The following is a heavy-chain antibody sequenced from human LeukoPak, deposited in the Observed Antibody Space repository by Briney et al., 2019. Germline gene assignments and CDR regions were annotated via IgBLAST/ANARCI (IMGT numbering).Heavy chain of an antibody. CDR3: ARGPPPGSSSTSCCYYYGMDV. D-gene: IGHD2-2*01. Sequence: GGSLRLSCAASGFRFGSYGMHWVRQAPGKGLEWVAVISYDGSNKYYADSVKGRFTISRDNSKNTLYLQMNSLRAEDTAVYYCARGPPPGSSSTSCCYYYGMDVWGQGTTVTVSS. V-gene: IGHV3-30*03. CDR2: ISYDGSNK. CDR1: GFRFGSYG. J-gene: IGHJ6*02.